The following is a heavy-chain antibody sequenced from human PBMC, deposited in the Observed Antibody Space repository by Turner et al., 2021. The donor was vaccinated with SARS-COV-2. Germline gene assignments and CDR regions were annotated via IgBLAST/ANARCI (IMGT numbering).Heavy chain of an antibody. V-gene: IGHV4-31*03. CDR3: ARLAAWGAFDI. Sequence: QVQLQASGPGLVKPSQTLSLTCTVSVGSISSGGYYWSWIRQHPGKGLEWIGYSYYSGGTYYHTSRKSRVTISVDTSKNQFSLKLSSVTAADTAVYYGARLAAWGAFDIWGQGTMVTISS. J-gene: IGHJ3*02. CDR2: SYYSGGT. D-gene: IGHD6-25*01. CDR1: VGSISSGGYY.